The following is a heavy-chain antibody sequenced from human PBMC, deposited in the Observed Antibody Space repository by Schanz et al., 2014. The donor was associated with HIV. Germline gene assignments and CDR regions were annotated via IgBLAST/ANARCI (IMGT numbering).Heavy chain of an antibody. CDR2: ITSSGSVT. CDR1: GFSFSDFY. CDR3: ARDPLYYYDSSGPADY. Sequence: QVHLVESGGGLVKPGGSLRLSCAASGFSFSDFYMSWIRQPPGKGLEWLSFITSSGSVTYYTDSVKGRFTISRDNAKNSLYLQMNSLRAEDTAVYYCARDPLYYYDSSGPADYWGQGTLVTVSS. D-gene: IGHD3-22*01. J-gene: IGHJ4*02. V-gene: IGHV3-11*04.